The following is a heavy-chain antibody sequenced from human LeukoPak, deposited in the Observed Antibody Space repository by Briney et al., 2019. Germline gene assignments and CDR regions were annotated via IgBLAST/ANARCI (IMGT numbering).Heavy chain of an antibody. D-gene: IGHD3-3*01. CDR3: ARESYYDFWSGPPHNWFDP. Sequence: GGSLRLSCAASGFTFSSYSMNWVRQAPGKGLEWVSYISSSSSTIYYADSVKGRFTISRDNAKNSLYLQMDSLRAEDTAVYYCARESYYDFWSGPPHNWFDPWGQGTLVTVSS. CDR2: ISSSSSTI. J-gene: IGHJ5*02. V-gene: IGHV3-48*01. CDR1: GFTFSSYS.